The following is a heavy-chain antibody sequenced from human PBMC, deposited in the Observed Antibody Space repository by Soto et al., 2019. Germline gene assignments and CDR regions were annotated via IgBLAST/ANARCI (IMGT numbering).Heavy chain of an antibody. CDR2: IYYSGST. D-gene: IGHD2-2*01. CDR1: GGSISSGDYY. V-gene: IGHV4-30-4*01. J-gene: IGHJ5*02. CDR3: ARVGIYCISTSCYGFDP. Sequence: QVQLQESGPGLVKPSQTLSLTCTVSGGSISSGDYYWSWIRQPPGKGLEWIGYIYYSGSTYYNPSLKSRVTISVDTSKNQFALKLSSVTAAHTAVYYCARVGIYCISTSCYGFDPWGQGTLVTVSS.